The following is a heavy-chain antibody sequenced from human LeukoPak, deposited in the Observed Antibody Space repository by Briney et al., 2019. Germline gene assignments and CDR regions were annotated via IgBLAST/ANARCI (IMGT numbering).Heavy chain of an antibody. CDR1: GYSISSGYY. J-gene: IGHJ5*02. D-gene: IGHD1-1*01. CDR2: IYTSGST. CDR3: ARVVQLGWFDP. Sequence: SETLSLTCTVSGYSISSGYYWGWIRQPAGKGLEWIGRIYTSGSTNYNPSLKSRVTISVDTSKNQFSLKLSSVTAADTAVYYCARVVQLGWFDPWGQGTLVTVSS. V-gene: IGHV4-61*02.